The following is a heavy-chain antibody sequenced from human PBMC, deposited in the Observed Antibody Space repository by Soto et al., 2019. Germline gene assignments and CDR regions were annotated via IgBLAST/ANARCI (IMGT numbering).Heavy chain of an antibody. CDR3: AKDPTIFGIYFDY. D-gene: IGHD3-3*01. J-gene: IGHJ4*02. V-gene: IGHV3-23*01. Sequence: GGSLRLSCAASGFTFSSYAMSWVRQAPGKGLEWVSAISGSGGSTYYADSVKGRFTISKDNSKNTLYLQMNSLRAEDTAVYYCAKDPTIFGIYFDYWGQGTLVTVSS. CDR1: GFTFSSYA. CDR2: ISGSGGST.